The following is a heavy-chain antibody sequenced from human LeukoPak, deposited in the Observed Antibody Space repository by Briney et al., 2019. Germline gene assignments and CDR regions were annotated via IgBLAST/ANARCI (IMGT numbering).Heavy chain of an antibody. D-gene: IGHD3-10*01. J-gene: IGHJ3*02. Sequence: ASVKVSCKAYGYTFTSYGISWVRQAPGQGLEWMGWISAYNGNTNYAQKLQGRVTMTTDTSTSTAYMELRSLRSDDTAVYYCARDTMVRGVISDAFDIWGQGTMVTVSS. V-gene: IGHV1-18*01. CDR2: ISAYNGNT. CDR1: GYTFTSYG. CDR3: ARDTMVRGVISDAFDI.